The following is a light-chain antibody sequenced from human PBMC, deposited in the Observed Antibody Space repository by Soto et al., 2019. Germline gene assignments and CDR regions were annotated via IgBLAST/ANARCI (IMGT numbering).Light chain of an antibody. V-gene: IGKV3-20*01. CDR2: GAP. CDR3: QQYGGSPIT. CDR1: HSVTPI. J-gene: IGKJ5*01. Sequence: IVLTPSPGTRSLSPGERVTLSCRASHSVTPILAWYQHKPFQAPRLLVSGAPSGASGVPVRFSGSGSGTDVTLTISRLEPEDFSQYYCQQYGGSPITFALRTRLEI.